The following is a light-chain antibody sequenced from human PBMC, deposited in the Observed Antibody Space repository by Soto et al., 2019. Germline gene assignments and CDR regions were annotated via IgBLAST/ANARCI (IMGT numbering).Light chain of an antibody. V-gene: IGKV3-11*01. J-gene: IGKJ5*01. Sequence: EGVLSLSPATLSLSPGERATLSCRASQSVSSYLAWYQQKPGQAPRLLIYDASNRATGIPARFSGSGSGTDFTLTISSLEPEDFAVYYCQQRSNWPPNTFGQGTRLEIK. CDR3: QQRSNWPPNT. CDR2: DAS. CDR1: QSVSSY.